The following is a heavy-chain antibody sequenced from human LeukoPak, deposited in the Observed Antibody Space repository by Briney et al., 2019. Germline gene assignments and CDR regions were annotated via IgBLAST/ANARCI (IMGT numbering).Heavy chain of an antibody. CDR2: IWYDGSNK. CDR3: AKDRAAVYYYYMDV. V-gene: IGHV3-33*06. Sequence: GGSLRLSCAASGFTSSSYGMHWVRQAPGKGLEWVAVIWYDGSNKYYADSVKGRFTISRDNSKNTLYLQMNSLRAEDTAVYYCAKDRAAVYYYYMDVWGKGTTVTVSS. J-gene: IGHJ6*03. CDR1: GFTSSSYG.